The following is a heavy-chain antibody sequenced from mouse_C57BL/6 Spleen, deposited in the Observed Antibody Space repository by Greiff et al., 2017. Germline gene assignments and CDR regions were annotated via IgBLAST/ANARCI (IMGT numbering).Heavy chain of an antibody. Sequence: EVKLVESGGGLVKPGGSLKLSCAASGFTFSSYTMSWVRQTPEKRLEWVATISGGGGNTYYPDSVKGRFTISRDNAKNTLYLQMSSLRSEDTALYYCASNYYDSSYDYWGQGTTLTVSS. V-gene: IGHV5-9*01. D-gene: IGHD1-1*01. CDR3: ASNYYDSSYDY. CDR1: GFTFSSYT. J-gene: IGHJ2*01. CDR2: ISGGGGNT.